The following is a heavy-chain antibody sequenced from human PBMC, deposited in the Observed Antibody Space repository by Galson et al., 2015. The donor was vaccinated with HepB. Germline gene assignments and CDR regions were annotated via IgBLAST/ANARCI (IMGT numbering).Heavy chain of an antibody. J-gene: IGHJ4*02. V-gene: IGHV3-30*18. Sequence: SLRLSCAASGVTFSNYGFHWVRQAPGKGLAWVTVISYDGRNKHYADSVKGRPTISRDNSKNMVYLQMNSLRAEDTALYYCAKVPYLYHALAGNMAGFDYWGQGTLVTVSS. D-gene: IGHD6-19*01. CDR1: GVTFSNYG. CDR3: AKVPYLYHALAGNMAGFDY. CDR2: ISYDGRNK.